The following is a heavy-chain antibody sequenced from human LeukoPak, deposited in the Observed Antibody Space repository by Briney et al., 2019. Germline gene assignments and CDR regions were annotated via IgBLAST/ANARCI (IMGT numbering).Heavy chain of an antibody. J-gene: IGHJ1*01. D-gene: IGHD4-17*01. Sequence: SETLSLTCTVSGGSISSGGYYWSWIRQHPGKGLEWIGYIYYSGSTYYNPSLKSRVTISVDTSKNQFSLKLSSVTAADTAVYYCARVLRSYGDSHALEYFQHWGQGTLVTVS. CDR1: GGSISSGGYY. CDR3: ARVLRSYGDSHALEYFQH. V-gene: IGHV4-31*03. CDR2: IYYSGST.